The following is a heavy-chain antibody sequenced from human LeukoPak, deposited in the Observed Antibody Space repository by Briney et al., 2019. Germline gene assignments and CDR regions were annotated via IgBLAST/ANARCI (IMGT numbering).Heavy chain of an antibody. CDR3: ARLVAVAGPSTYYFDY. Sequence: SETLSLTGTVSGGSINNYYWSWIRQPPGKGLEWIGSIYYSGSTNYNPSLKSRVTISVDTSKNQFSLQLRSVTAADTAVYYCARLVAVAGPSTYYFDYWGQGTLVTVSS. CDR1: GGSINNYY. D-gene: IGHD6-19*01. J-gene: IGHJ4*02. CDR2: IYYSGST. V-gene: IGHV4-59*01.